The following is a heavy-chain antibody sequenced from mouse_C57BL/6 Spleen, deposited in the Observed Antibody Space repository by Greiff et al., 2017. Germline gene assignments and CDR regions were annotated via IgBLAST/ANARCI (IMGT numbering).Heavy chain of an antibody. D-gene: IGHD3-2*02. V-gene: IGHV1-26*01. CDR1: GSTFTDSY. CDR2: INPNNGGT. Sequence: EVQLQQSGPELVKPGPSVRKSFKPSGSTFTDSYWNWLNRSHGKSLEWIGDINPNNGGTSYNQKLKGKATLTVDKSSSTAYMELRSLTSEDSAVYYCASRDSSGLSYWGQGTSVTVSS. J-gene: IGHJ4*01. CDR3: ASRDSSGLSY.